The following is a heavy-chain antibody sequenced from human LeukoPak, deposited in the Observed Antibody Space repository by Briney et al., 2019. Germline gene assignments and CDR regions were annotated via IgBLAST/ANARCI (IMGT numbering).Heavy chain of an antibody. CDR3: ASTWYCSSTSCYRFDY. Sequence: PGGSLRLSCAASGFTFSDYSMNWVRQAPGKGLEGGSSISSSSSYIYYADSVKGRFTISRDNAKNSLYLQMNSLRAEDTAVYYCASTWYCSSTSCYRFDYWGQGTLVTVSS. J-gene: IGHJ4*02. V-gene: IGHV3-21*01. CDR1: GFTFSDYS. CDR2: ISSSSSYI. D-gene: IGHD2-2*01.